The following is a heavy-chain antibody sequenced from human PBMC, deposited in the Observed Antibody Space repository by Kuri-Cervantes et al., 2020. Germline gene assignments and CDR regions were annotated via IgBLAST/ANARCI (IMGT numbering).Heavy chain of an antibody. J-gene: IGHJ3*02. CDR2: ISSSSSTI. CDR1: GFTVSSNY. D-gene: IGHD5-24*01. V-gene: IGHV3-48*04. CDR3: ARVEGKSDAFDI. Sequence: GGSLRLSCAASGFTVSSNYMSWVRQAPGKGLEWVSYISSSSSTIYYADSVKGRFTISRDNAKNSLYLQMNSLRAEDTAVYYCARVEGKSDAFDIWGQGTMVTVSS.